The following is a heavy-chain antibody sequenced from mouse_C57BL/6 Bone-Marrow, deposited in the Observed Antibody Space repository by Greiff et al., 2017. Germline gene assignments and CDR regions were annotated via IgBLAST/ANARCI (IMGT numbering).Heavy chain of an antibody. CDR3: ARRGTTVVATDYFDF. V-gene: IGHV1-50*01. CDR2: IDPSDSYT. CDR1: GYTFTSYW. Sequence: QVQLQQPGAELVKPGASVKLSCKASGYTFTSYWMQWVKQRPGQGLAWIGEIDPSDSYTNYNQKFKGKATLTVDTSSSTAYMQLSSLTSEDSAVYYCARRGTTVVATDYFDFWGQGTPLTVSS. J-gene: IGHJ2*01. D-gene: IGHD1-1*01.